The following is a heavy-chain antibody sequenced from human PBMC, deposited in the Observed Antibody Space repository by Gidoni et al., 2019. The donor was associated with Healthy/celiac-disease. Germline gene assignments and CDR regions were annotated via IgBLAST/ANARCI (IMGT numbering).Heavy chain of an antibody. CDR3: ARSRIAVAGTLDY. D-gene: IGHD6-19*01. CDR2: INAGNGNT. CDR1: GYTFTSYA. Sequence: QVQLVQSGAEVKKPGASVKVSCKASGYTFTSYAMHYVRPAPGQRLEWMGWINAGNGNTKYSQKFQDRVTITRDTSASTAYMELSSLRSEDTAVYYCARSRIAVAGTLDYWGQGTLVTVSS. J-gene: IGHJ4*02. V-gene: IGHV1-3*01.